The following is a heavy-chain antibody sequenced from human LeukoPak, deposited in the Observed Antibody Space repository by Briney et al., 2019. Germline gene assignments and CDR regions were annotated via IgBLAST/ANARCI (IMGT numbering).Heavy chain of an antibody. Sequence: PSETLSLTCAVYGGSFSGYYWSWIRQPPGKGLEWIGEINHSGSTNYNPSLKSRVTISVDTSKNQFSLKLSSVTAADTAVYYCARDSPPYYDSSGYYDGGDYWGQGTLVTVSS. V-gene: IGHV4-34*01. J-gene: IGHJ4*02. CDR2: INHSGST. CDR1: GGSFSGYY. D-gene: IGHD3-22*01. CDR3: ARDSPPYYDSSGYYDGGDY.